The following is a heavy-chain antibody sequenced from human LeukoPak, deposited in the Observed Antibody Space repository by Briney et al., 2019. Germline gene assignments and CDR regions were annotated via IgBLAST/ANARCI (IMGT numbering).Heavy chain of an antibody. CDR3: AKEYSSIFDY. Sequence: PGGSLRLSCAASGFAFSSYAMSWVRQAPGKGLEWVSAISGSGGSTYYADSVKGRFTTSRDNSRNTLYLQMNSLRAEDTAVYYCAKEYSSIFDYWGQGTLVTVSS. CDR2: ISGSGGST. D-gene: IGHD6-19*01. J-gene: IGHJ4*02. V-gene: IGHV3-23*01. CDR1: GFAFSSYA.